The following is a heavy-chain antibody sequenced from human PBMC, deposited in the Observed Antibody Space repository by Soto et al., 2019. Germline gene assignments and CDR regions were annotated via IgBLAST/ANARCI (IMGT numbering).Heavy chain of an antibody. CDR1: GGTFSSYA. D-gene: IGHD2-15*01. Sequence: QVQLVQSGAEVKKPGSSVKVSCKASGGTFSSYAISWVRQAPGQGLEWMGGIIPIFGTANYAQKFQGRGTITADKSTSIAYMELSSLRSEDTAVYYCARGGYCSGGSCYYDYWGPGTLVTVA. J-gene: IGHJ4*02. CDR3: ARGGYCSGGSCYYDY. CDR2: IIPIFGTA. V-gene: IGHV1-69*06.